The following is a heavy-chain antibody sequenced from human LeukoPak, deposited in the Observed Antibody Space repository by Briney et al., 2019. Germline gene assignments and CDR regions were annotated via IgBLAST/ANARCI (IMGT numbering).Heavy chain of an antibody. Sequence: SETLSLTCTVSGGSISSYYWSWIRQPPGKGLEWIGDIYYSGSTNYNPSLKSRVTISVDTSKNQFSLKLSSVTAADTAVYYCARDRLYSSGWINYYYYYGMDVWGQGTTVTVSS. J-gene: IGHJ6*02. CDR2: IYYSGST. CDR1: GGSISSYY. D-gene: IGHD6-19*01. CDR3: ARDRLYSSGWINYYYYYGMDV. V-gene: IGHV4-59*01.